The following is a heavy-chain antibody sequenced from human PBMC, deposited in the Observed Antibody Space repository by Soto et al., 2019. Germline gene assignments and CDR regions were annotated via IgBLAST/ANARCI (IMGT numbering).Heavy chain of an antibody. Sequence: GGSLRLSCAASGFTFSSYSMNWVRQAPGKGLEWVSSISSSSSYIYYADSVKGRFTISRDNAKNSLYLQMNSLRAEDTAVYYCAREQLFHRLFDYWGQGTLVTVSS. V-gene: IGHV3-21*01. D-gene: IGHD6-6*01. CDR3: AREQLFHRLFDY. J-gene: IGHJ4*02. CDR1: GFTFSSYS. CDR2: ISSSSSYI.